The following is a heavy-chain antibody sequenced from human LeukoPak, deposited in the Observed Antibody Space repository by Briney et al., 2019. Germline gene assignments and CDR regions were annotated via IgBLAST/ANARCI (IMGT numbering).Heavy chain of an antibody. V-gene: IGHV3-48*01. CDR1: GFTLSSYR. J-gene: IGHJ4*02. Sequence: HPGGSLRLSCAASGFTLSSYRMNWVRQAPGKGLEWVSYISRSSSYVYYADSVRGRFTVSRDNAKNSLYLQMNSLRVDDTAVYYCARSADGSSHYYESFDYWGQGTLVTVSS. CDR3: ARSADGSSHYYESFDY. D-gene: IGHD3-22*01. CDR2: ISRSSSYV.